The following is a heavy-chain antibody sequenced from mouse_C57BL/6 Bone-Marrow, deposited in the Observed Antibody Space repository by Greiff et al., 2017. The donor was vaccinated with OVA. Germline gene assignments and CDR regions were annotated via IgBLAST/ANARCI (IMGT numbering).Heavy chain of an antibody. CDR2: INPNNGGT. D-gene: IGHD2-5*01. CDR3: ARRRVYYSNSQFDY. J-gene: IGHJ2*01. V-gene: IGHV1-18*01. CDR1: GYTFTDYN. Sequence: EVQLQQSGPELVKPGASVKIPCKASGYTFTDYNMDWVKQSHGKSLEWIGDINPNNGGTIYNQKFKGKATLTVDKSSSTAYMELRSLTSEDTAVYYCARRRVYYSNSQFDYWGQGTTLTVSS.